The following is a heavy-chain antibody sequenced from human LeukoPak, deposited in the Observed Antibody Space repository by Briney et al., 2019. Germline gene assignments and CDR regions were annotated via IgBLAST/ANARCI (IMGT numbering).Heavy chain of an antibody. D-gene: IGHD6-19*01. J-gene: IGHJ3*02. Sequence: GGSLRLSCAASGFTFSSYWMSWVRQAPGKGLEGVANIKQDGSEKDYVDSVKGRFTISRDNAKNSLYLQMNSLRAEDTGVYYCARDVEQWLVLGAFDIWGQGTMVTVSS. CDR1: GFTFSSYW. V-gene: IGHV3-7*01. CDR3: ARDVEQWLVLGAFDI. CDR2: IKQDGSEK.